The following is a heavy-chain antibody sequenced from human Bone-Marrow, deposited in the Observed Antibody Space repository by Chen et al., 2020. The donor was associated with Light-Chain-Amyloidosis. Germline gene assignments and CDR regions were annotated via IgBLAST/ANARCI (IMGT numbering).Heavy chain of an antibody. D-gene: IGHD5-12*01. CDR3: ARRRDGYNFDY. CDR2: IYPDDSDA. J-gene: IGHJ4*02. Sequence: EVQLEQSGPEVKKPGESLKITCKGSGYTFPNYWIGWVRQMPGKGLEWMGGIYPDDSDARYSPSFEVQVTISADKSITTAYLQWRSLKASDTAMYYCARRRDGYNFDYWGQGTLVTVSS. V-gene: IGHV5-51*01. CDR1: GYTFPNYW.